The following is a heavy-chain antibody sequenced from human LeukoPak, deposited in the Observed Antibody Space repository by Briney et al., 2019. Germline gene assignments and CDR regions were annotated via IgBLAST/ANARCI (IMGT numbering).Heavy chain of an antibody. CDR3: ARAVTTVTQSFDY. D-gene: IGHD4-17*01. Sequence: PSETLSLTCTVSGGSISSYYWSWIRQPPGKGLEWIGYIYYSGSTNYNPSLKSRVTISVDTSKNQFSLKLSSVTAADTAVYYCARAVTTVTQSFDYWGQGTLVTVSS. J-gene: IGHJ4*02. V-gene: IGHV4-59*01. CDR2: IYYSGST. CDR1: GGSISSYY.